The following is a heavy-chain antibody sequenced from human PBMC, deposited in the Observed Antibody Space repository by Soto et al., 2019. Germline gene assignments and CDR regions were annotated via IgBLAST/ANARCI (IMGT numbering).Heavy chain of an antibody. V-gene: IGHV1-69*12. CDR2: IIPIFGTA. CDR1: GGTFSSYA. Sequence: QVQLVQSGAEVKKPGSSVKVSCKSSGGTFSSYAISWVRQAPGQGLEWMGGIIPIFGTADYAQKFQGRVTITADEATSTAYMELSSLRSEDTAVYYCASSAMDHYYYGMDVWGQGTTVTVSS. J-gene: IGHJ6*02. CDR3: ASSAMDHYYYGMDV. D-gene: IGHD5-18*01.